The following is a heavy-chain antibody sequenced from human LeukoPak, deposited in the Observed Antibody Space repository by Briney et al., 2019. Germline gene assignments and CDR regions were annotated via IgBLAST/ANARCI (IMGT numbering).Heavy chain of an antibody. CDR2: VYYTGVT. CDR3: ARERSSSGGHNWFDP. CDR1: GGYIITSGHY. Sequence: SETLSLTCTVSGGYIITSGHYWGWIRQPPGKGLEWIGSVYYTGVTSTNPFFRSRMSISVDTSKNQFSLNLTSVTGADAAVYYCARERSSSGGHNWFDPWGQGTLVTVSS. D-gene: IGHD4-23*01. J-gene: IGHJ5*02. V-gene: IGHV4-39*07.